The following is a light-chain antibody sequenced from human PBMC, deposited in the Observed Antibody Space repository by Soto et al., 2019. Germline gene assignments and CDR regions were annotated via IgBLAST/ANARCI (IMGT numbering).Light chain of an antibody. J-gene: IGKJ1*01. CDR2: AAS. Sequence: IPLTQSPSSLSASVGDRVTITYRASQVISSYLAWYQQKPRKAPKLLIYAASTLQSGVPSRFSGSRSATDFALTISSLQPEDFATYYCQQLNSYPPTFGQGTKVEI. CDR1: QVISSY. V-gene: IGKV1-9*01. CDR3: QQLNSYPPT.